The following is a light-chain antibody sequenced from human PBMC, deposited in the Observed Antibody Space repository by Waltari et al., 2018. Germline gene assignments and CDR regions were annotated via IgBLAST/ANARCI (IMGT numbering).Light chain of an antibody. J-gene: IGLJ3*02. CDR3: QTWDGTTAV. CDR1: QLGPKF. CDR2: EDK. Sequence: SYELPQPPSVSVSPGQTASIPCSGDQLGPKFASWYQQKPGQSPVVVIYEDKKRPSGLPERFSGSNSGNAATLTISGTQAVDEADYYCQTWDGTTAVFGGGTKLTVL. V-gene: IGLV3-1*01.